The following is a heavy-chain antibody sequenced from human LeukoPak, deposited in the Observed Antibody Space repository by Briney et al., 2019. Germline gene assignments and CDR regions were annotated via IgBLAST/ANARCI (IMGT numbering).Heavy chain of an antibody. V-gene: IGHV4-59*01. CDR2: IYYSGST. Sequence: PSETLSLTCTVSGGSISSYYWRWIRQPPGKGLEWIGYIYYSGSTNYNPSLKSRVTISVDTSKNQFSLKLSSVTAADTAVYYCARWYSSSWYGEYFDYWGQGTLVTVSS. CDR1: GGSISSYY. J-gene: IGHJ4*02. CDR3: ARWYSSSWYGEYFDY. D-gene: IGHD6-13*01.